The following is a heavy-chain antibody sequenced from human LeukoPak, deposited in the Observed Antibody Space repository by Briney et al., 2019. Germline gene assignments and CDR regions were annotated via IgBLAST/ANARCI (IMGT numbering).Heavy chain of an antibody. Sequence: GESLKISCKGSGYSFTSYWIGWVRQMPGKGLEWMGIIYPGDSDTRYSPPFQGQVTISADKSISTAYLQWSSLKASDTAMYYCAGVARGIQLWLSNFDYWGQGTLVTVSS. J-gene: IGHJ4*02. V-gene: IGHV5-51*01. CDR2: IYPGDSDT. CDR1: GYSFTSYW. CDR3: AGVARGIQLWLSNFDY. D-gene: IGHD5-18*01.